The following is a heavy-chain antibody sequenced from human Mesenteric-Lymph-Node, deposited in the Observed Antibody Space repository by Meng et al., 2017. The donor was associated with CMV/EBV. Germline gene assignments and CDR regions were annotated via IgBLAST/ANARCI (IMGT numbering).Heavy chain of an antibody. V-gene: IGHV3-30*04. CDR1: GFTFSSYA. J-gene: IGHJ5*02. Sequence: GGSLRLSCAVFGFTFSSYAMHWVRQAPGKGLEWVAVISDDGSNKYYADSVKGRFTISRDNSKNTLYLQMNSLRAEDTAVYYCARDRVEQYYSVSTGYYYVGWFDPWGQGTLVTVSS. D-gene: IGHD3-22*01. CDR2: ISDDGSNK. CDR3: ARDRVEQYYSVSTGYYYVGWFDP.